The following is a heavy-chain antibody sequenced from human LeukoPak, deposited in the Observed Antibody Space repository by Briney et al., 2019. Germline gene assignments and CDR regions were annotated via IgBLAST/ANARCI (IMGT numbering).Heavy chain of an antibody. CDR2: IKQDGSEK. Sequence: PGGSLRLSCAASGFTFSSYWMSWVRQAPGKGLEWVANIKQDGSEKYYVDSVKGRFTISRDNAKNSLYLQMNSLRAEDTAVYYCARDWSGSGWTPIDYWGQGTLVTVSS. D-gene: IGHD6-19*01. J-gene: IGHJ4*02. V-gene: IGHV3-7*01. CDR1: GFTFSSYW. CDR3: ARDWSGSGWTPIDY.